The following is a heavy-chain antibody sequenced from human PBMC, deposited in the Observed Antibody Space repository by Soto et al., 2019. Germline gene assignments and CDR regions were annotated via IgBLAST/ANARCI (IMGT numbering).Heavy chain of an antibody. CDR1: GFTFSSYA. V-gene: IGHV3-23*01. D-gene: IGHD3-16*02. J-gene: IGHJ4*02. CDR2: ISGSGGGT. CDR3: AKDRGFGGDIGSFFDS. Sequence: GGSLRLSCVASGFTFSSYAMSWVRQAPGKGLEWVSAISGSGGGTYYAGSVKGRLTISRDNSKNTLYLQMTSLRAEDTAVYYCAKDRGFGGDIGSFFDSWGQGTLVTVSS.